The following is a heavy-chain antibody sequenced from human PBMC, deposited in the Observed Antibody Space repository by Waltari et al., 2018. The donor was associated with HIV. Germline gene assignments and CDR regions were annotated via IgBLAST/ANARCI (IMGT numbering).Heavy chain of an antibody. D-gene: IGHD1-26*01. CDR1: GFPVSRTY. Sequence: EVQLVESGGGLIQPGGSLSISCAAPGFPVSRTYITGVRQAPGKGLEWVSVLYSGYTTYYADSVKGRFAISRDNSKNTLYLQMNSLRAEDTAVYYCARGGGSYLHFFDYWGQGTLVTVSS. CDR3: ARGGGSYLHFFDY. V-gene: IGHV3-53*01. CDR2: LYSGYTT. J-gene: IGHJ4*02.